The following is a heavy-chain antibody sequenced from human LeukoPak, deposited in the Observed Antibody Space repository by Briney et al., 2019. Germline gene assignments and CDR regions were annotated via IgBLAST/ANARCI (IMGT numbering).Heavy chain of an antibody. CDR3: AKRREVRPGSSNKNYLYDY. Sequence: EASVKVSCKASGCTFIDYYIHWVRQAPGQGLDWMGWINPNIGATKYAQKFQGRVTMTRETSISTADMELTNLRPDDKALSYCAKRREVRPGSSNKNYLYDYWGQGPLVIVSS. J-gene: IGHJ4*02. CDR1: GCTFIDYY. D-gene: IGHD6-13*01. CDR2: INPNIGAT. V-gene: IGHV1-2*02.